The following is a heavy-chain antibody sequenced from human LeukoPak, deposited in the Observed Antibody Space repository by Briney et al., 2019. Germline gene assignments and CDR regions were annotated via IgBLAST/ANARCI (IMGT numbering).Heavy chain of an antibody. V-gene: IGHV1-2*02. CDR1: GYTFTGYY. CDR3: ARDYHCTNGVCYRIDY. J-gene: IGHJ4*02. Sequence: ASVKVSCNASGYTFTGYYMHWVRQAPGQGLEWMGWINPNSGGTNYAQKFQGRVTMTRDTSISTAYMELSRLRSDDTAVYYCARDYHCTNGVCYRIDYWGQGTLVTVST. D-gene: IGHD2-8*01. CDR2: INPNSGGT.